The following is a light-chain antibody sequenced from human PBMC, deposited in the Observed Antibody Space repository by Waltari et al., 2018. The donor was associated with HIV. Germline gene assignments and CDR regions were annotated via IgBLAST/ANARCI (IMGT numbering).Light chain of an antibody. J-gene: IGKJ2*01. CDR3: QQYDSSPYT. CDR2: GAS. Sequence: EIVLTQSPGTLSLSPGERATLACRASQRGSRYLAWLQQKPGQAPRLLIFGASSSATGIPDRFSGSVSVTDFTLTISRLEPEDFAVYFCQQYDSSPYTFGQGTKLEIK. V-gene: IGKV3-20*01. CDR1: QRGSRY.